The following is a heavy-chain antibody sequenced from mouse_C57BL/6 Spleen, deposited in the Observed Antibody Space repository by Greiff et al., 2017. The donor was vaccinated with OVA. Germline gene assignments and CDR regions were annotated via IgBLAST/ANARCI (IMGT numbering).Heavy chain of an antibody. CDR2: INPNYGTT. CDR3: ARSGGNWETFAY. J-gene: IGHJ3*01. D-gene: IGHD4-1*01. V-gene: IGHV1-39*01. Sequence: VHVKQSGPELVKPGASVKISCKASGYSFTDYNMNWVKQSNGKSLEWIGVINPNYGTTSYNQKFKGKATLTVDQSSSTAYMQLNSLTSEDSAVYYCARSGGNWETFAYWGQGTLVTVSA. CDR1: GYSFTDYN.